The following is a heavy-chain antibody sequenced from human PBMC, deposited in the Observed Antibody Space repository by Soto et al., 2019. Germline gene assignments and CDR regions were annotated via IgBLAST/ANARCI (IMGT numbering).Heavy chain of an antibody. Sequence: SETLSLTCAVYGGSFRGYYWSWIRQPPGKGLEWIGEINHSGSTNYNPTLRSRVTISVDASKNQFSLKLSSVTAADTAVFYCARGFMTRGWFDPWGQGTLVTVSS. CDR3: ARGFMTRGWFDP. CDR1: GGSFRGYY. J-gene: IGHJ5*02. V-gene: IGHV4-34*01. CDR2: INHSGST. D-gene: IGHD3-16*01.